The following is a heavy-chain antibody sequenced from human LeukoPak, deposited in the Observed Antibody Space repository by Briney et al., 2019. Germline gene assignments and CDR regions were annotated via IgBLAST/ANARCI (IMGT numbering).Heavy chain of an antibody. Sequence: GGSLRLSCAASGFSFSTYWMSWVRQTPEKGLEFVANIDQGGSVRNYMDSLKGRCTISRDNAKKSLYLEISSLRADDTAVYYCARDPESSSFDLWGRGALVTVSS. J-gene: IGHJ4*02. CDR2: IDQGGSVR. CDR1: GFSFSTYW. CDR3: ARDPESSSFDL. D-gene: IGHD6-13*01. V-gene: IGHV3-7*01.